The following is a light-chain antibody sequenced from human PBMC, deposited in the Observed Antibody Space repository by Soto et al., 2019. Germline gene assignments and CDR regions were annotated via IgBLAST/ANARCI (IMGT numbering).Light chain of an antibody. CDR3: QQYGRSPYT. CDR1: QSVSSCF. J-gene: IGKJ2*01. CDR2: GAS. Sequence: DIVLTQSPGTLSLSPGERATLSCRASQSVSSCFLAWYQQKPGQAPRLLIYGASSRATGIPDRFSGSGSGTDFTLTISRLEPEDFAVYYCQQYGRSPYTFGEGTKLEIK. V-gene: IGKV3-20*01.